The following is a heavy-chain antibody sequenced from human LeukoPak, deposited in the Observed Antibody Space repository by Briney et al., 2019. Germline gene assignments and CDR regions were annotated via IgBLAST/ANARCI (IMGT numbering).Heavy chain of an antibody. CDR1: GFTFSSYG. CDR2: IRYDGSNK. D-gene: IGHD7-27*01. J-gene: IGHJ4*02. CDR3: AKDGRASWGFDY. V-gene: IGHV3-30*02. Sequence: GGSLRLSCAASGFTFSSYGMHWVRQAPGKGLEWVAFIRYDGSNKYYADSVKGRFTISRDNSKNTLYLQMNSLRAEDTAVYYCAKDGRASWGFDYWGQGTLVTVSS.